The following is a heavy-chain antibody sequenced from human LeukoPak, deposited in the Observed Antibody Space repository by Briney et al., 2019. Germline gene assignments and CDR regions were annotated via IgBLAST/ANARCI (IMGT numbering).Heavy chain of an antibody. CDR3: ARGGEGELRFRVWRSPPDVFDI. CDR2: INHSGST. J-gene: IGHJ3*02. Sequence: SETLSLTCAVYGGSFSGYYWSWIRQPPGKGLEWLGEINHSGSTNYNPSLKSRVTISVDTSKNQFSLKLSSVTAADTAVYYCARGGEGELRFRVWRSPPDVFDIWGQGTMVTVSS. CDR1: GGSFSGYY. V-gene: IGHV4-34*01. D-gene: IGHD1-26*01.